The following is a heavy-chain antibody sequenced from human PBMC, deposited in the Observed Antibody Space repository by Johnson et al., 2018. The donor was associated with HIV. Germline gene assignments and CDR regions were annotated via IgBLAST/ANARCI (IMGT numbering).Heavy chain of an antibody. V-gene: IGHV3-23*04. CDR3: ARDPSNSRGWLGDAFDI. CDR2: ISGSAGIT. D-gene: IGHD2/OR15-2a*01. Sequence: VQLVESGGGVVRPGGSLRLSCAASGFTFDDYDMTWVRQAPGKGLEWVSAISGSAGITYYADSVEGRFTISRDNSRNTLYLQMNSLRAEDTAVYYCARDPSNSRGWLGDAFDIWGQGTMVTVS. CDR1: GFTFDDYD. J-gene: IGHJ3*02.